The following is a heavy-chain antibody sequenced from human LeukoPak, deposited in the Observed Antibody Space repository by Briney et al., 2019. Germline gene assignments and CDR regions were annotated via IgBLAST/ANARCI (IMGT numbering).Heavy chain of an antibody. V-gene: IGHV1-69*05. CDR1: GGTFSSYA. D-gene: IGHD5-12*01. J-gene: IGHJ3*02. CDR2: IIPIFGTA. CDR3: ARGRSGYDSDAFDI. Sequence: ASVKVSCKASGGTFSSYAISWVRQAPGQGLEWMGGIIPIFGTANYAQKLQGRATMTTDTSTSTAYMELRSLRSDDTAVYYCARGRSGYDSDAFDIWGQGTMVTVSS.